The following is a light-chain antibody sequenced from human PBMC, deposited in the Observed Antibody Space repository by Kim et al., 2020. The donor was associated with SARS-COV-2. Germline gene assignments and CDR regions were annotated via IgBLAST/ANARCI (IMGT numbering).Light chain of an antibody. Sequence: SSEPTQDPAVSVASGQTVKITCQGDSLRSYYASWYQQKPGQAPILVIYGRNNRPSGIPDRFSGSSSVNTASLTITGAQAEDEADYYCNSRDSTGKRWVFGTGTKVTVL. J-gene: IGLJ1*01. V-gene: IGLV3-19*01. CDR2: GRN. CDR1: SLRSYY. CDR3: NSRDSTGKRWV.